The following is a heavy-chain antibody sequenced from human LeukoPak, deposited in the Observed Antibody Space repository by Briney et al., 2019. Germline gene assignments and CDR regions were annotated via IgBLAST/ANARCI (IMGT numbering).Heavy chain of an antibody. J-gene: IGHJ4*02. Sequence: PGGSLRLSCAASGFTFSRYWMTWVRQAPGKGLEWVANIKEDGSENSYVESVKGRFTISRDNAKNSLYLQLNSLRAEDTAVYFSSRQRYSDYWGQGTLVTVSS. CDR1: GFTFSRYW. CDR2: IKEDGSEN. CDR3: SRQRYSDY. V-gene: IGHV3-7*01. D-gene: IGHD1-1*01.